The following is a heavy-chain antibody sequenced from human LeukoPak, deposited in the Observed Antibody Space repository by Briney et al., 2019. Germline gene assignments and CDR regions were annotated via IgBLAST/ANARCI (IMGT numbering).Heavy chain of an antibody. D-gene: IGHD6-13*01. Sequence: ASVKVSCKASGYTFTDAYIHWVRQAPGQGLEWMGWINPDSGGTNYAQKFQGRVTMTRDTSITTVYMELSGLRSDDTAVYYCARVKYRAAGDKQYWGRGTLVTVSS. CDR1: GYTFTDAY. V-gene: IGHV1-2*02. CDR2: INPDSGGT. J-gene: IGHJ4*02. CDR3: ARVKYRAAGDKQY.